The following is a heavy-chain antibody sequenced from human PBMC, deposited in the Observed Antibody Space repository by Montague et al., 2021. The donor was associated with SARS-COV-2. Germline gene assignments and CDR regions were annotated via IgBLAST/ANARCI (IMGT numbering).Heavy chain of an antibody. J-gene: IGHJ5*02. CDR3: ARDGYSSGWNGLHWFDP. CDR1: IGSISSGSYY. D-gene: IGHD6-25*01. CDR2: IYTSGST. V-gene: IGHV4-61*02. Sequence: TLSLTCTVSIGSISSGSYYWSWIRQPAGKGLEWIGRIYTSGSTNHNPSLKSRVTISVDTSKNQFSLKLSSVIAADTAVYYCARDGYSSGWNGLHWFDPWGQGTLVTVSS.